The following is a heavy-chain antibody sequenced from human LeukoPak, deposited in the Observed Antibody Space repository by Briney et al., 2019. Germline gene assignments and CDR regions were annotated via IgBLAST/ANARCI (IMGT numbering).Heavy chain of an antibody. J-gene: IGHJ3*01. CDR1: GFTFSSYA. CDR3: ARDTLSESGAFDV. Sequence: PGGSLRLSCAASGFTFSSYAMSWVRQAPGKGLEWVSAISGSGGSTYYADSVKGRFTISRDNAKNSLYLQMNSLRAEDTAVYYCARDTLSESGAFDVWGQGTMVTVSS. V-gene: IGHV3-23*01. CDR2: ISGSGGST.